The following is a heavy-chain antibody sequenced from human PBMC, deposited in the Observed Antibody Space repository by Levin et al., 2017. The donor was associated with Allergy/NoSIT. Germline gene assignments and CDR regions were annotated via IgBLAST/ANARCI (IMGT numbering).Heavy chain of an antibody. V-gene: IGHV3-23*01. CDR2: ISASDDST. CDR3: AARAEFGAFHI. D-gene: IGHD3-10*01. Sequence: PGESLKISCAASGITLSNYAMNWVRQAPGEGLEWVSAISASDDSTYYAHSVRGRFTISRDNSRNTLYLQMSSPKAEDTAVYYCAARAEFGAFHIWGQGTMVTVSS. CDR1: GITLSNYA. J-gene: IGHJ3*02.